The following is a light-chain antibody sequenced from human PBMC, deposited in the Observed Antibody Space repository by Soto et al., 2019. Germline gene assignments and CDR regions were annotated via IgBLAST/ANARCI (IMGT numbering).Light chain of an antibody. Sequence: EIVLTQSPGTLSLSPGERATLSCRASQSVSSSYLAWYQQKPGQAPRLLIYGASSRATGIPDRFSGSASGTDFTLTISRLEPEDFAVYYCQQYGSPLTFGGGTKVDI. V-gene: IGKV3-20*01. CDR2: GAS. J-gene: IGKJ4*01. CDR3: QQYGSPLT. CDR1: QSVSSSY.